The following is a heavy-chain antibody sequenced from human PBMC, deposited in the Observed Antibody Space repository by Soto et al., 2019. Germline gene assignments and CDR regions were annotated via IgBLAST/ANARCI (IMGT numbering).Heavy chain of an antibody. D-gene: IGHD3-9*01. V-gene: IGHV3-23*01. CDR2: ISGSGGST. CDR3: AKSNDFDWGFDY. Sequence: EVQLLESGGGLVQPWGSPRLSCAASGFTLSSYAMSWVRQAPGKGLEWVSAISGSGGSTYYADSVKGRFTISRDNSKNTLYLQMNSLRAEDTAVYYCAKSNDFDWGFDYWGQGTLVTVSS. CDR1: GFTLSSYA. J-gene: IGHJ4*02.